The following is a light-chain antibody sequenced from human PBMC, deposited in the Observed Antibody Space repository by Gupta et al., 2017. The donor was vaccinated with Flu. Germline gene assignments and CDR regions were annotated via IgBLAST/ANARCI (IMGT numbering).Light chain of an antibody. V-gene: IGKV1-9*01. Sequence: PSFLSAAVGDRVTITCRASQGISTYLAWYQQKPGKAPNLLIYVASILQTGVPSRFSGSGSGTEFTLTISSLQAEDFATYYCQQVNSYPRTFGQGTKVEIK. CDR2: VAS. J-gene: IGKJ1*01. CDR3: QQVNSYPRT. CDR1: QGISTY.